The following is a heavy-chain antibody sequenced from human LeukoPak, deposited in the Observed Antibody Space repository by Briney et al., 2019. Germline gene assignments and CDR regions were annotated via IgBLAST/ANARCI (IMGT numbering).Heavy chain of an antibody. V-gene: IGHV3-48*03. CDR2: ISSSGSTI. Sequence: GGSLRLSCAASGFTFSSYEMNWVRQAPGKGLEWVSYISSSGSTIYYADSVKGRFTISRDNSENTLYLQMNSLRAEDTAVYYCAREYFDNSGYGYFDYWGQGTLVTVSS. J-gene: IGHJ4*02. D-gene: IGHD3-22*01. CDR1: GFTFSSYE. CDR3: AREYFDNSGYGYFDY.